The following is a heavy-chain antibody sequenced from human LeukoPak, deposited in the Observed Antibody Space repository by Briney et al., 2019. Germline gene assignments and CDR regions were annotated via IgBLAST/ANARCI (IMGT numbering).Heavy chain of an antibody. CDR2: IIPIFGTA. Sequence: SVKVSCKASGGTFSSYAISWVRQAPGQGLEWMGGIIPIFGTANYAQKFQGRVTITADKSTSTAYMELSSLRSEDTAVYYCARDPRPYCGGDCSPGDAFDIWGQGTMVTVSS. J-gene: IGHJ3*02. CDR1: GGTFSSYA. V-gene: IGHV1-69*06. D-gene: IGHD2-21*02. CDR3: ARDPRPYCGGDCSPGDAFDI.